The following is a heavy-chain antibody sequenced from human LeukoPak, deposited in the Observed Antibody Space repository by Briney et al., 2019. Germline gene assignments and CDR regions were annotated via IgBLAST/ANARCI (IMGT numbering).Heavy chain of an antibody. D-gene: IGHD3-10*01. CDR2: IFTSGIT. J-gene: IGHJ6*03. V-gene: IGHV4-4*07. Sequence: SETLSLTCTVSGGSISIYYWNWIRQPAGKGLEWIGRIFTSGITNYNPSLKSRVPMSVDTSKNQFSLKLSSVTAADTAVYYCARESSGSYYNPLGYMDVWGKGTTVTVSS. CDR3: ARESSGSYYNPLGYMDV. CDR1: GGSISIYY.